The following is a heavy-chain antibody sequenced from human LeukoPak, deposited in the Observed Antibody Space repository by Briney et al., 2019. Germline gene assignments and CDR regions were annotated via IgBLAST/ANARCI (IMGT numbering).Heavy chain of an antibody. CDR2: ISGSSDAT. J-gene: IGHJ4*02. CDR1: GFTFSTYG. Sequence: GGSLRLSCAASGFTFSTYGMSWVRQAPGKGLEWVSAISGSSDATFYADSVKGRFTVSRDNSKNTLYLQMNSLRAEDTAVYYCARGGELRFLEWPPPRGFDYWGQGTLVTVSS. V-gene: IGHV3-23*01. CDR3: ARGGELRFLEWPPPRGFDY. D-gene: IGHD3-3*01.